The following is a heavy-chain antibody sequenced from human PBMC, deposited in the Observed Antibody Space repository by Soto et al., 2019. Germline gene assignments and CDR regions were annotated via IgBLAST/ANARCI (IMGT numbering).Heavy chain of an antibody. V-gene: IGHV4-61*08. Sequence: PSETLSLTCSVSGGSVTSGVYYWSWIRQPPGKELEWIGFVYSTGSTNSNPSLKSRVTISSDASKNQFSLKLISVTAADTAVYYCARGRSRAYCGADCYPHNWFDPWGQGTLVTVSS. J-gene: IGHJ5*02. CDR1: GGSVTSGVYY. CDR3: ARGRSRAYCGADCYPHNWFDP. CDR2: VYSTGST. D-gene: IGHD2-21*02.